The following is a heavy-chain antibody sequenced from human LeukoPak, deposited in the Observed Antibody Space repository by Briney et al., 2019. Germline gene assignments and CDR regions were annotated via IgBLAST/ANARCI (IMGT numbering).Heavy chain of an antibody. D-gene: IGHD2-21*02. CDR2: IYYSGST. CDR3: ARRSGGDDWYFDL. CDR1: GGSISSYY. Sequence: PSETLSLTCTVSGGSISSYYWSWIRQPPGKGLEWIGYIYYSGSTNYNPSLKSRVTISVDTSKNQFSLKLSPVTAADTAVYYCARRSGGDDWYFDLWGRGTLVTVSS. V-gene: IGHV4-59*08. J-gene: IGHJ2*01.